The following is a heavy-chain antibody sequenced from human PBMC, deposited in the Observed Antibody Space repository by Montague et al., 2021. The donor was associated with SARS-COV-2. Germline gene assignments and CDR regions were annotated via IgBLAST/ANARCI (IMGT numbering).Heavy chain of an antibody. D-gene: IGHD3-22*01. CDR1: GFNFNAHA. V-gene: IGHV3-43*02. Sequence: SLRLSCAVSGFNFNAHAMHWVRQAPGQGLEWVSTISGSGGGTFYADSLQGRFTISRDNGKNSLYLQMNSLRSEDTAFYYCAKDSGDFFDNSGNYYDYWGQGPLVTVSS. CDR2: ISGSGGGT. J-gene: IGHJ4*02. CDR3: AKDSGDFFDNSGNYYDY.